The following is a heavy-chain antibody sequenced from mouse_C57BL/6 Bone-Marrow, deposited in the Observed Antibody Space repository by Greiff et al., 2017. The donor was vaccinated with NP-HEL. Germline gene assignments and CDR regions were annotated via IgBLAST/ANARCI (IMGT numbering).Heavy chain of an antibody. CDR1: GYTFTSYW. J-gene: IGHJ3*01. Sequence: VQLQQSGAELVKPGASVKLSCKASGYTFTSYWMHWVKQRPGRGLEWIGRIDPNSGGTKYNEKFKSKATLTVDKPSSTAYMQLSSLTSEDSAVYYCARHPATNYYGSSYNWFAYWGQGTLVTVSA. D-gene: IGHD1-1*01. V-gene: IGHV1-72*01. CDR2: IDPNSGGT. CDR3: ARHPATNYYGSSYNWFAY.